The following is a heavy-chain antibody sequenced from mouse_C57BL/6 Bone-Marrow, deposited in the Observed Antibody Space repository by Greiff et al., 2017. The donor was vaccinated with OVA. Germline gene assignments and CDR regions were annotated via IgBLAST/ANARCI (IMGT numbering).Heavy chain of an antibody. V-gene: IGHV1-42*01. CDR2: INPSTGGT. CDR1: GYSFTGYY. J-gene: IGHJ3*01. CDR3: ARGGTSPFAY. Sequence: VQLQQSGPELVKPGASVKISCKASGYSFTGYYMNWVKQSPEKSLEWIGEINPSTGGTTYNQKFKAKATLTVDKYSSTAYMQLKSLTSEDSAVYYCARGGTSPFAYWGQGTLVTVSA. D-gene: IGHD4-1*01.